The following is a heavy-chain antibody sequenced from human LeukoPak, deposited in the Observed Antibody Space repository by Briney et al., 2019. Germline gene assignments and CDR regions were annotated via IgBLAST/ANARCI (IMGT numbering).Heavy chain of an antibody. D-gene: IGHD3-22*01. CDR3: ARNYYDSSGGEFDY. V-gene: IGHV4-31*03. CDR1: GGSISSGGYY. CDR2: IYYSGST. Sequence: SETLSLTCTVSGGSISSGGYYWSWIGQHPGKGLEWIGYIYYSGSTYYNPSLKSRVTISVDTSKNQFSLKLSSVTGADTAVYYCARNYYDSSGGEFDYWGQGTLVTVSS. J-gene: IGHJ4*02.